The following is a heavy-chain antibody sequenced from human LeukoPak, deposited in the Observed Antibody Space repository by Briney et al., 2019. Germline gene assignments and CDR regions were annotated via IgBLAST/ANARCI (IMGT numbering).Heavy chain of an antibody. D-gene: IGHD3-3*01. CDR2: INHSGST. CDR3: ARGGYDFWSGPRGWFDP. CDR1: GGSFSGYY. J-gene: IGHJ5*02. Sequence: SETLSLTCAVYGGSFSGYYWSWIRQPPGKGLGWIGEINHSGSTNYNPSLKSRVTISVDTSKNQFSLKLSSVTAADTAVYYCARGGYDFWSGPRGWFDPWGQGTLVTVSS. V-gene: IGHV4-34*01.